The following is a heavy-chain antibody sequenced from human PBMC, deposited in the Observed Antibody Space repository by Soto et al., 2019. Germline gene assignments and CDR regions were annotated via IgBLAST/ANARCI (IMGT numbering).Heavy chain of an antibody. D-gene: IGHD6-13*01. Sequence: GGSLRLSCAASGFTFDDYAMHCVRQAAWKGLEWVSGISWNSGSIGYADSVKGRFTISRDNAKNSLYLQMNSLRAEDTALYYCAKVYDSSSWYYFDYWGQGTLVTVSS. CDR2: ISWNSGSI. J-gene: IGHJ4*02. CDR1: GFTFDDYA. V-gene: IGHV3-9*01. CDR3: AKVYDSSSWYYFDY.